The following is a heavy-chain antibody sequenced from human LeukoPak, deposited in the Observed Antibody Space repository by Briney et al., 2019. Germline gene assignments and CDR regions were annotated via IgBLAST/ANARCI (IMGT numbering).Heavy chain of an antibody. D-gene: IGHD2-15*01. CDR2: IYHSTHT. Sequence: PTQRLSLTCTVSAYSITSGYYWAWIRQSPGKGLEWIGTIYHSTHTNYTPSLKSRVIILVDTSKNQFSLQLGSVTPTDTAVYYCARAGYCSGVSCYSAVPGKYWGQGALVTVS. CDR1: AYSITSGYY. V-gene: IGHV4-38-2*02. CDR3: ARAGYCSGVSCYSAVPGKY. J-gene: IGHJ4*02.